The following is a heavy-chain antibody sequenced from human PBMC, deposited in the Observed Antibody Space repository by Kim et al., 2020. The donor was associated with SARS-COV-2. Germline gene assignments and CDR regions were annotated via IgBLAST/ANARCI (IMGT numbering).Heavy chain of an antibody. D-gene: IGHD2-15*01. J-gene: IGHJ6*02. CDR1: GFSFSSYG. V-gene: IGHV3-30*12. Sequence: GGSLRLSCAASGFSFSSYGMHWVRQAPGKGLEWVAVISYDGRIIYYGDSVKGRFTISRDNSKNTLYLQMNSLRAEDTAVYFCARDRLYCSGWSCLEFGFYGLDIWGQGTTVTVSS. CDR3: ARDRLYCSGWSCLEFGFYGLDI. CDR2: ISYDGRII.